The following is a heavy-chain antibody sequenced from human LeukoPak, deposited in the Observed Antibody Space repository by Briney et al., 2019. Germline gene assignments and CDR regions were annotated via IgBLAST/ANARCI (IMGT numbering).Heavy chain of an antibody. D-gene: IGHD3-22*01. Sequence: GASVKVSCKASGGTFSSYAISWVRQAPGQGLEWMGRIIPIFGTANYAQKFQGRVTITTDESTSTACMELSSLRSEDTAVYYCASYYYDSSGYWYYFDYWGQGTLVTVSS. V-gene: IGHV1-69*05. J-gene: IGHJ4*02. CDR3: ASYYYDSSGYWYYFDY. CDR1: GGTFSSYA. CDR2: IIPIFGTA.